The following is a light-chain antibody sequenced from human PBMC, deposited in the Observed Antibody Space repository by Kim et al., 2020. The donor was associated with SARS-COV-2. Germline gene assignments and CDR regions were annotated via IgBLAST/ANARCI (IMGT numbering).Light chain of an antibody. CDR3: NSRDSSGNHHYV. CDR1: SLRSYY. J-gene: IGLJ1*01. V-gene: IGLV3-19*01. Sequence: SSELTQDPAVSVALGQTVRITCQGESLRSYYASWYQQKPGQAPVLVIYGKNNRPSGIPDRFSGSSSGNTASLTITGAQAEDEADYYCNSRDSSGNHHYVFGTGTKVTVL. CDR2: GKN.